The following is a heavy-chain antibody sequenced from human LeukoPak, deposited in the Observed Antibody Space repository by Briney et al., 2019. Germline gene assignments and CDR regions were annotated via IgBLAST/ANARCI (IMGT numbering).Heavy chain of an antibody. CDR2: ITSSSSTI. Sequence: GGSLRLSCAASGFTFSSYSMSWVRQAPGKGLEWVSYITSSSSTIYYADSVKGRFTISRDNAKNSLYLQVNSLRAEDTAVYYCARAGYYDSSGPTNDYWGQGTLVTVSS. D-gene: IGHD3-22*01. V-gene: IGHV3-48*04. CDR3: ARAGYYDSSGPTNDY. J-gene: IGHJ4*02. CDR1: GFTFSSYS.